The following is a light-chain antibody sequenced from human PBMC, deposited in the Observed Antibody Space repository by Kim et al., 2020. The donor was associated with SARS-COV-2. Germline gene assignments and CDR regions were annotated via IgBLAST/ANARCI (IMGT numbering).Light chain of an antibody. Sequence: LSLSPGERATLSCRASRSVGSYLAWYQQKPGQAPRLLIHDASNRATGIPARFSGSGSGTDFTLTISSLEPEDFAVYYCQQRSDWTFGQGTKVDIK. J-gene: IGKJ1*01. CDR2: DAS. V-gene: IGKV3-11*01. CDR1: RSVGSY. CDR3: QQRSDWT.